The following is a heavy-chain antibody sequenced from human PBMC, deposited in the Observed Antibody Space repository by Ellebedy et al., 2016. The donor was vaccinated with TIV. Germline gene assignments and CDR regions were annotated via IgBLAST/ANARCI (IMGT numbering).Heavy chain of an antibody. V-gene: IGHV1-18*01. CDR3: ALKRGGWYSDL. CDR2: VSSGDDYT. Sequence: ASVKVSXKASGYTFTNHDIFWVRQAPGQGLEWMGRVSSGDDYTYSAQKFQGRLTMTTDTSTSTAYMDLRSLRADDTAVYYCALKRGGWYSDLWGRGTLVTVSS. CDR1: GYTFTNHD. D-gene: IGHD2-15*01. J-gene: IGHJ2*01.